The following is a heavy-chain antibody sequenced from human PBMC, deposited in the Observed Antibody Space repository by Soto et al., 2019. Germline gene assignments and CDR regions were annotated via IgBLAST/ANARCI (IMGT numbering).Heavy chain of an antibody. CDR2: ISGSAGST. Sequence: EVQLLESGGGLVQPGGSLRLSCAASGFTFSTYAMSWVRQAPGKGLEWVSAISGSAGSTYYADSVKGRFTISRDYSKTTLYLQMNSLRAEDTAVYYCAKHYKYGIDVWGQGTTVTVSS. V-gene: IGHV3-23*01. CDR1: GFTFSTYA. CDR3: AKHYKYGIDV. J-gene: IGHJ6*02. D-gene: IGHD1-1*01.